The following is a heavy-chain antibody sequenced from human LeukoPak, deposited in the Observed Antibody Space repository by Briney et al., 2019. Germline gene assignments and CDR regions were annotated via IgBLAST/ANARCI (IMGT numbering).Heavy chain of an antibody. CDR2: IYTGGSA. J-gene: IGHJ4*02. D-gene: IGHD3-22*01. CDR3: AREATMIVVDLYYFDY. Sequence: PGGSLRLSCAASGFTVSSNYMSWVRQAPGKGLEWVSVIYTGGSADFADAVKGRSTISRDNSKNTVYLQMNSLRAEDTAVYYCAREATMIVVDLYYFDYWGQGTLVTVSS. CDR1: GFTVSSNY. V-gene: IGHV3-53*01.